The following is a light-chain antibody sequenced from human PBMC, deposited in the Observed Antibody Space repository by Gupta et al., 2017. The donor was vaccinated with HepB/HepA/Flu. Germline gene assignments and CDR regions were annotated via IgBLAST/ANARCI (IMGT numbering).Light chain of an antibody. CDR2: EVS. CDR3: SSYTSSSIVN. Sequence: QSPLTPPPSVSGSPGQSVTISVTGISSDVGSYNRVSWYQQSPGTAPKLMIYEVSNRPSAVPDRFSGSNAGNTASLTISGLQAEDEADYYCSSYTSSSIVNFGGGTKLTVL. J-gene: IGLJ2*01. V-gene: IGLV2-18*02. CDR1: SSDVGSYNR.